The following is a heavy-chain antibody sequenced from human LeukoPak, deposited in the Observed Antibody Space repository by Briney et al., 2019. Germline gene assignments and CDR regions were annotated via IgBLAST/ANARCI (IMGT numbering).Heavy chain of an antibody. V-gene: IGHV4-34*01. CDR3: ARQRTLNWFDP. CDR2: INHSGST. Sequence: GSLRLSCAASGFTFSSYSMNWIRQPPGKGLEWIGEINHSGSTNYNPSLKSRVTISVDTSKNQFSLKLSSVTAADTAVYYCARQRTLNWFDPWGQGTLVTVSS. CDR1: GFTFSSYS. J-gene: IGHJ5*02. D-gene: IGHD1-1*01.